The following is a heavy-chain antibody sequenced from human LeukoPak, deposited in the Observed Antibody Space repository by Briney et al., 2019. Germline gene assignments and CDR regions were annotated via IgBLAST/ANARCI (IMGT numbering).Heavy chain of an antibody. CDR3: ARYCSSTSCYDWFDP. CDR2: IYYGGST. CDR1: GGSISSGDYY. Sequence: PSETLSLTCTVSGGSISSGDYYWSWIRQPPGKGLEWIGYIYYGGSTYYNPSLKSRVTISVDTSKNQFSLKLSSVTAADTAVYYCARYCSSTSCYDWFDPWGQGTLVTVSS. J-gene: IGHJ5*02. V-gene: IGHV4-30-4*01. D-gene: IGHD2-2*01.